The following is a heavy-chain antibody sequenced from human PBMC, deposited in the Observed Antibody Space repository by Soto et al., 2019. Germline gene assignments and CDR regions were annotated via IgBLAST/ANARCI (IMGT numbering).Heavy chain of an antibody. Sequence: QVKLVQSGAEVKKPGSSVTVSCKASGGTFGNSAISWVRQAPGQGLEWLGGIIPIFSTPDYAQKLQGRVTITADEATTTAYMELTSLKSEDTAVYYCARDKDRQQLGGNYYCGIDVCGQGTTVTVSS. V-gene: IGHV1-69*12. CDR2: IIPIFSTP. D-gene: IGHD2-15*01. CDR1: GGTFGNSA. CDR3: ARDKDRQQLGGNYYCGIDV. J-gene: IGHJ6*02.